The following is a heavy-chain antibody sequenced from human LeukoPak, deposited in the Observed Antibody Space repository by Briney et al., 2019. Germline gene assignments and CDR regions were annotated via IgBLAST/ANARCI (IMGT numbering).Heavy chain of an antibody. Sequence: ASVKVSCKASGYTFTGYYMHWVRQAPGQGLEWMGWINPNSGGTNYAQKFQGRVTMTRDTSISTAYMELSRLRSDDTAVYYCARGSYDKYSSSWHYFDYWGQGTLVTVSS. D-gene: IGHD6-13*01. J-gene: IGHJ4*02. CDR2: INPNSGGT. CDR1: GYTFTGYY. CDR3: ARGSYDKYSSSWHYFDY. V-gene: IGHV1-2*02.